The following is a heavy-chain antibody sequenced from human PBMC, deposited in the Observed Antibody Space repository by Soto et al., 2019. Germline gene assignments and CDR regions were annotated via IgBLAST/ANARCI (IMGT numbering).Heavy chain of an antibody. CDR3: VSQRTTVPTQAYFDY. J-gene: IGHJ4*02. D-gene: IGHD4-17*01. CDR2: VYYRGRS. Sequence: SETLSLTCTVSGGSVTNSSYYWGWIRQSPGKGLEWIGSVYYRGRSYSKSSVKSRVTISVDTSKNRFSLSLNSVTASDTAVYFCVSQRTTVPTQAYFDYSGPGALVTVLL. CDR1: GGSVTNSSYY. V-gene: IGHV4-39*01.